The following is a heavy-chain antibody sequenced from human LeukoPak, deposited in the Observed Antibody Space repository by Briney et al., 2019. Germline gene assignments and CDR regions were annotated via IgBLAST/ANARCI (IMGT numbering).Heavy chain of an antibody. CDR2: ISGSGGST. D-gene: IGHD6-13*01. CDR3: DPGIAAAGTPDP. Sequence: GGSLRLSCAASGFTFSSYAMSWVRQAPGKGLEWVSAISGSGGSTYYADSVKGRFTISRDNSKNTLYLQMNSLRAEDTAVYYCDPGIAAAGTPDPWGQGTLVTVSS. CDR1: GFTFSSYA. J-gene: IGHJ5*02. V-gene: IGHV3-23*01.